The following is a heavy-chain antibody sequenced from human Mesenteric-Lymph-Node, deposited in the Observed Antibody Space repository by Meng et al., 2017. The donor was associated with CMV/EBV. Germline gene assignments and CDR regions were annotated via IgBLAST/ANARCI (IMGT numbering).Heavy chain of an antibody. CDR2: MNPNSGNT. D-gene: IGHD5-18*01. CDR1: GYTFTSYD. J-gene: IGHJ4*02. CDR3: ASSRGYSYDY. V-gene: IGHV1-18*01. Sequence: ASVKVSCKASGYTFTSYDINWVRQATGQGLEWMGWMNPNSGNTNYAQKLQGRVTMTTDTSTSTAYMELRSLRSDDTAVYYCASSRGYSYDYWGQGTLVTVSS.